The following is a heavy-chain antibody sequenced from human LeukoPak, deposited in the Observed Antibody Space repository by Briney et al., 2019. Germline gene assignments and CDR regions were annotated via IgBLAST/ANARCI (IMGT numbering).Heavy chain of an antibody. V-gene: IGHV4-39*01. CDR3: ASLPNSSWVYHFDF. CDR1: GDSISTNGYY. D-gene: IGHD6-13*01. J-gene: IGHJ4*02. CDR2: VNYSGTT. Sequence: KPSETLSLTCTVSGDSISTNGYYWGWIRQPPGKGLEWIGSVNYSGTTYYNPSLKSRVTVSADTSRNEISLHLSSVTAADAAVYYCASLPNSSWVYHFDFWGQGTLVTVSP.